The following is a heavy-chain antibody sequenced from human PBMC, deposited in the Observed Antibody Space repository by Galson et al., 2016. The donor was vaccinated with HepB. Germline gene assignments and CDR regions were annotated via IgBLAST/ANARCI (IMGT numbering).Heavy chain of an antibody. D-gene: IGHD1-26*01. V-gene: IGHV3-23*01. CDR2: IRGSGLGT. Sequence: SLRLSCAASGFTFSDYAMSWVRQAPGKGLEWVSAIRGSGLGTHYAESVWGRLTISRDNSENTLYLQMSGLRAEDTAVYYCARDVVGAAFDSWGQGTLVTVSS. J-gene: IGHJ4*02. CDR1: GFTFSDYA. CDR3: ARDVVGAAFDS.